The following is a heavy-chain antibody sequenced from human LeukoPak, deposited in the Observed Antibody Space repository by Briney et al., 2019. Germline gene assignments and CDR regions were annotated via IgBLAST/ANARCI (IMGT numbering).Heavy chain of an antibody. CDR1: GFTFSSYW. V-gene: IGHV3-74*01. J-gene: IGHJ3*02. CDR3: AREYRYYYDSSGYPNAIDAFDI. Sequence: GGSLRLSSSASGFTFSSYWMHWVRQAPGKGLVWVSRINSDGSSTSYADSVKGRFTISRDNAKNTLYLQMNSLRAEDTAVYYCAREYRYYYDSSGYPNAIDAFDIWGQGTMVTVSS. CDR2: INSDGSST. D-gene: IGHD3-22*01.